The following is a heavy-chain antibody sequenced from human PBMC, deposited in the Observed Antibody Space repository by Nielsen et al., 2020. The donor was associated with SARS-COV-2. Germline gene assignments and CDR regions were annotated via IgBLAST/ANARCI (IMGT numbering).Heavy chain of an antibody. CDR3: ARGLDL. CDR2: VSHSGST. Sequence: GSLRLSCAVSGGSVSSNDWWTWVRQSPGKGLEWIGEVSHSGSTNYSPSLKSRVTISVDTSKNQFSLKLSSVTAADTAVYYCARGLDLWGQGTLVTVSS. J-gene: IGHJ4*02. CDR1: GGSVSSNDW. V-gene: IGHV4-4*02.